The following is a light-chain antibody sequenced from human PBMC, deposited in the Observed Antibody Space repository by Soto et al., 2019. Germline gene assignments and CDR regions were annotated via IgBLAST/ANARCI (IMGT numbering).Light chain of an antibody. CDR2: GAS. CDR1: QSVSSSY. CDR3: QQYGSSPSIT. V-gene: IGKV3-20*01. Sequence: EIVLTQSPGTVSLSPGERATLSCRASQSVSSSYLAWYQQKPGQAPRLLIYGASSRATGIPDRFSGSGSGTDFTLTISRLEPEDFAVYYCQQYGSSPSITFGQGTRLEI. J-gene: IGKJ5*01.